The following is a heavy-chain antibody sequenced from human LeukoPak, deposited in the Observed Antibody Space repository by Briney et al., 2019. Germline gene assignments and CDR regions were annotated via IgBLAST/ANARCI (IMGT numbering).Heavy chain of an antibody. J-gene: IGHJ4*02. Sequence: GGSLRLSCEASGFIFSNYGMHWVRQAPGKGLEWLALIWYEGQTKFYADSVEGRFTISRDNSGNTLFLHMTNLRVEDTAVYYCAREWGRIAVAGGPGYWGQGALVTVSS. CDR1: GFIFSNYG. CDR2: IWYEGQTK. V-gene: IGHV3-33*01. CDR3: AREWGRIAVAGGPGY. D-gene: IGHD6-19*01.